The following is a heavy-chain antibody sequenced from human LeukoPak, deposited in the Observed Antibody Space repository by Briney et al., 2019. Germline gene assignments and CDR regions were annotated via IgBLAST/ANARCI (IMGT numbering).Heavy chain of an antibody. Sequence: GGSLRLSCAASGFTFSSYSMNWVRQAPGKGLEWVSSISSSSSYIYYADSVKGRFTISRDNAKNSLYLKMNSLRAEDTAVYYCAEGGRDAFDIWGQGTMVTVSS. CDR3: AEGGRDAFDI. J-gene: IGHJ3*02. CDR1: GFTFSSYS. D-gene: IGHD3-16*01. V-gene: IGHV3-21*01. CDR2: ISSSSSYI.